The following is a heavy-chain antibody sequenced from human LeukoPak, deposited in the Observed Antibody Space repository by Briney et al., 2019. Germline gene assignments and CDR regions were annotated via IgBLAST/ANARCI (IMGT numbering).Heavy chain of an antibody. CDR1: GFTFSSYG. Sequence: GGSLRLSCAASGFTFSSYGMHWVRQAPVKGLEWVAVISYDGSNKYYADSVKGRFTISRDNSKNTLYLQMNSLRAEDTAVYCCAKHNPEEDAFDIWGQGTMVTVSS. V-gene: IGHV3-30*18. CDR2: ISYDGSNK. J-gene: IGHJ3*02. D-gene: IGHD1-1*01. CDR3: AKHNPEEDAFDI.